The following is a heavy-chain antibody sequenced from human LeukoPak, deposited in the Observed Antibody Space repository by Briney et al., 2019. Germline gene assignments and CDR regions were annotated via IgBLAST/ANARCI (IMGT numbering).Heavy chain of an antibody. J-gene: IGHJ4*02. V-gene: IGHV3-30*04. Sequence: GGSLRLSCAASGFTFSSYAMHWVRQAPGKGLEWVAVISYDGSNKYYADSVKGRFTISRDNSKNTLYLQMNSLRAEDTAVYYCAKGHIPVAQPPPIPAYDYWGQETLVTVPS. CDR3: AKGHIPVAQPPPIPAYDY. D-gene: IGHD5-12*01. CDR1: GFTFSSYA. CDR2: ISYDGSNK.